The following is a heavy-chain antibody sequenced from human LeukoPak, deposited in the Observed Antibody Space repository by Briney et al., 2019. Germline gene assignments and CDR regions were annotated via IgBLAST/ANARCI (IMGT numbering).Heavy chain of an antibody. CDR1: GYTFTGYY. CDR2: INPNSGGA. Sequence: GASVKVSCKASGYTFTGYYMHWVRQAPGQGLEWVGWINPNSGGANYAQKFQGRVTMTRDTSISTAYMELSRLRSDDTAVYYCATAPGVAVAALDYWGQGTLVTVSS. D-gene: IGHD6-19*01. J-gene: IGHJ4*02. CDR3: ATAPGVAVAALDY. V-gene: IGHV1-2*02.